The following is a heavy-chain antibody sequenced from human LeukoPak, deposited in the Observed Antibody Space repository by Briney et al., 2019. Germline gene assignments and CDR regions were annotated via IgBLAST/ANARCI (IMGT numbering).Heavy chain of an antibody. V-gene: IGHV4-4*07. CDR2: IWNSGST. J-gene: IGHJ4*02. Sequence: SETLSLTCTVSGGSISNYCWSCIRQPAGKGLEWVGRIWNSGSTNYNPSLKSRVTMSVDTSKNQFSLKLTSVTAADTAVYYCAEGGQWLRVWGQGTLVTVSS. CDR1: GGSISNYC. CDR3: AEGGQWLRV. D-gene: IGHD6-19*01.